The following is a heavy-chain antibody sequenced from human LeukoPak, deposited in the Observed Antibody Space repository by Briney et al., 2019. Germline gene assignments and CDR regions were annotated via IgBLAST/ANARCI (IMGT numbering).Heavy chain of an antibody. Sequence: GGSLRLSCAASGFTFSDYYMSWIRQAPGKGLEWVSYISSSGSTIYYADFVKGRFTISRDNAKNSLYLQMNSLRAEDTAVYYCARDPLYGGYDPYYFDYWGQGTLVTVSS. CDR3: ARDPLYGGYDPYYFDY. J-gene: IGHJ4*02. CDR2: ISSSGSTI. V-gene: IGHV3-11*04. CDR1: GFTFSDYY. D-gene: IGHD5-12*01.